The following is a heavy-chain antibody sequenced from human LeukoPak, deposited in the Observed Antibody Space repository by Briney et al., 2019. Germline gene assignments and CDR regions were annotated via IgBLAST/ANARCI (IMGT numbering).Heavy chain of an antibody. CDR1: GYTFTGYY. V-gene: IGHV1-2*02. CDR3: ARDLYDSSGYYYVNY. CDR2: INPNSGGT. Sequence: ASVKVSCKASGYTFTGYYMHWVRQAPGQGLEWMGWINPNSGGTNYAQKFQGRVTMTRDTSISTAYMELSRLRSDDTAVCYCARDLYDSSGYYYVNYWGQGTLVTVSS. D-gene: IGHD3-22*01. J-gene: IGHJ4*02.